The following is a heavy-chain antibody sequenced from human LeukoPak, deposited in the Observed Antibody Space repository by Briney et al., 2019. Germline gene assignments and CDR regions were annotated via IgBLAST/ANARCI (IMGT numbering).Heavy chain of an antibody. Sequence: SVKVSCKASGGTFSSYAISWVRQAPGQGLEWMGGIIPIFGTANYAQKFQGRVTITTDESTSTAYMELSSLRSEDTAVYYCARGRGHTMKGGFDYWGQGTLVTVSS. D-gene: IGHD3-22*01. CDR1: GGTFSSYA. CDR3: ARGRGHTMKGGFDY. CDR2: IIPIFGTA. J-gene: IGHJ4*02. V-gene: IGHV1-69*05.